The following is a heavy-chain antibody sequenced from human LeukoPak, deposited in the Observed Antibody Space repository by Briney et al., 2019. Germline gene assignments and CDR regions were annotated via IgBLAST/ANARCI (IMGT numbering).Heavy chain of an antibody. CDR1: GFTFSNAW. CDR2: IKSKTDGGTT. CDR3: TTEHSFADRGFDY. V-gene: IGHV3-15*01. J-gene: IGHJ4*02. D-gene: IGHD5-18*01. Sequence: GSLRLSCAASGFTFSNAWMSWARQAPGKGLEWVVRIKSKTDGGTTDYAAPVKGRFTISRDDSKNTLYLQMNSLKTEDTAVYYCTTEHSFADRGFDYWGQGTLVTVSS.